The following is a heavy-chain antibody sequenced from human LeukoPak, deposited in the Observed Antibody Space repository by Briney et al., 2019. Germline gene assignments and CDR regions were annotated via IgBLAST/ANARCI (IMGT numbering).Heavy chain of an antibody. D-gene: IGHD3-10*01. CDR2: INPSGGST. V-gene: IGHV1-46*01. CDR3: ARDQAMVRGVIIEYYFDY. CDR1: GYTFTGYY. J-gene: IGHJ4*02. Sequence: ASVKVSCKASGYTFTGYYMHWVRQAPGQGLEWMGWINPSGGSTSYAQKFQGRVTMTRDTSTSTVYMELSSLRSEDTAVYYCARDQAMVRGVIIEYYFDYWGQGTLVTVSS.